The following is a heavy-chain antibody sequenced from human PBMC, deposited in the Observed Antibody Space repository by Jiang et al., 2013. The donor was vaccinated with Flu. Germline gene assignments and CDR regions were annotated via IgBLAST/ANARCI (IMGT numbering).Heavy chain of an antibody. CDR3: AHRPLYRFPDTAMVTPWFDP. D-gene: IGHD5-18*01. V-gene: IGHV2-5*02. Sequence: TSGVGVGWIRQPPGKALEWLALIYWDDDKRYSPSLKSRLTITKDTSKNQVVLTMTNMDPVDTATYYCAHRPLYRFPDTAMVTPWFDPWGQGTLVTVSS. J-gene: IGHJ5*02. CDR1: TSGVG. CDR2: IYWDDDK.